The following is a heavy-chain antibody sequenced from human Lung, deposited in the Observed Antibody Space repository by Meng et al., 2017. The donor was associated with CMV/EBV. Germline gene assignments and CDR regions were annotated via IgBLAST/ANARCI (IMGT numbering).Heavy chain of an antibody. V-gene: IGHV3-7*01. CDR2: IKADGSEK. J-gene: IGHJ4*02. Sequence: GGSXRLSCAASGFTFSSHWMCWVRQAPGKGLEWVANIKADGSEKYYVDSVKGRFTVSRDNVKNSLYLQMNSLRAEDTAVYYCACNSGDCWGQGTVVTVSS. D-gene: IGHD3-10*01. CDR3: ACNSGDC. CDR1: GFTFSSHW.